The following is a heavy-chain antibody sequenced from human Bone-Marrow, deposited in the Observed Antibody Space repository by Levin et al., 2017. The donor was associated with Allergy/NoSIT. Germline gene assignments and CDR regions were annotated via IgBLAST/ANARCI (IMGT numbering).Heavy chain of an antibody. CDR1: GGSIRSPNHY. V-gene: IGHV4-39*01. Sequence: SQTLSLTCTVSGGSIRSPNHYWGWIRQPPGTGLEWIASIYYSGSSYYNPALKSRVTISVDTPKNQFSLKLSSVTAADTAVDYCARTQRDPSNNAGSHPFDYWGQGTLVAVSS. J-gene: IGHJ4*02. CDR2: IYYSGSS. CDR3: ARTQRDPSNNAGSHPFDY. D-gene: IGHD4-11*01.